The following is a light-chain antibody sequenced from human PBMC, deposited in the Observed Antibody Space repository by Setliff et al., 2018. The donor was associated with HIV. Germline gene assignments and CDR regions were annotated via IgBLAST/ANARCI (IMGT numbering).Light chain of an antibody. V-gene: IGLV2-14*03. J-gene: IGLJ1*01. CDR3: SSYTSSSTLV. Sequence: QSALTQPASVSGSPGQSITISCAGTSSDIAIYNFVSWYQHNPGKAPKLIIYDVSNRPSGVSNRFSGSKSGNTASLTISGLQAEDEADYYCSSYTSSSTLVFGTGTKVTVL. CDR2: DVS. CDR1: SSDIAIYNF.